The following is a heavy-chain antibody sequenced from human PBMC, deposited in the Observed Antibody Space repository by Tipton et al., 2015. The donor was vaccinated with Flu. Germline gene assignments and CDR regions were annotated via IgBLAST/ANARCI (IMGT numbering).Heavy chain of an antibody. CDR1: GYSISSGYY. Sequence: GSLRLSCTVSGYSISSGYYWGWIRQPPGKGLEWIGSIYHSGSTYYNPSLKSRVTISVDTSKNQFSLKLSSVTAADTAVYYCATRRDYYDSSEFDYWGQGALVTVSS. V-gene: IGHV4-38-2*02. CDR3: ATRRDYYDSSEFDY. CDR2: IYHSGST. J-gene: IGHJ4*02. D-gene: IGHD3-22*01.